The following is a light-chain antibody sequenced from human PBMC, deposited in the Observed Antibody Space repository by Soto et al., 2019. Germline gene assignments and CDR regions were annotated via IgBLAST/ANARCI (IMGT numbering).Light chain of an antibody. J-gene: IGKJ4*01. CDR1: QRISSY. CDR3: QQSFRTPLT. CDR2: AAS. Sequence: IQTTQSPSSLSASLVHRATITYRASQRISSYLNWYQQKPGKAPKLLIYAASNLQSGVPSRFTGSGSGTDFTLTISSLQPEDFATYYCQQSFRTPLTFGGGTKVDIK. V-gene: IGKV1-39*01.